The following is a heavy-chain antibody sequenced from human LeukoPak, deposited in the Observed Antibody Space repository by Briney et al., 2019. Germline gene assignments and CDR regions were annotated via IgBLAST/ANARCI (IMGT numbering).Heavy chain of an antibody. CDR2: IYYSGST. V-gene: IGHV4-59*01. D-gene: IGHD3-9*01. CDR1: GGSISSYY. Sequence: SETLSLTCTVSGGSISSYYWSWIRQPPGKGLEWIGYIYYSGSTNYNPSLKSRVTISVDTSKDQFSLKLSSVTAADTAVYYCARDQMYYDILTGYRYNWFDPWGQGTLVTVSS. J-gene: IGHJ5*02. CDR3: ARDQMYYDILTGYRYNWFDP.